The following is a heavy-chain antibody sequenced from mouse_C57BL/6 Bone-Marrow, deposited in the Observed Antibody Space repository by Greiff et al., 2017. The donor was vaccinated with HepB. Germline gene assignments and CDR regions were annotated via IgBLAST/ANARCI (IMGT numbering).Heavy chain of an antibody. Sequence: QVQLQQSGAELVKPGASVKISCKASGYAFSRYWMNWVKQRPGKGLEWIGQIYPGDGDTNYNGKFKGKATLTADKSSSTAYMQLSSLTSEDSAVYFCARGRDYYGSPWFAYWGQGTLVTVSA. CDR1: GYAFSRYW. D-gene: IGHD1-1*01. J-gene: IGHJ3*01. V-gene: IGHV1-80*01. CDR2: IYPGDGDT. CDR3: ARGRDYYGSPWFAY.